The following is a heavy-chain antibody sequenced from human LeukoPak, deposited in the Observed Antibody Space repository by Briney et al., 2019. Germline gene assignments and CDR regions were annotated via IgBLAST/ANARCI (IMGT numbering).Heavy chain of an antibody. CDR3: ARAPYYYGSADV. Sequence: GGSLRLSSAASGFTFIDHYMDWVRQAPGRGLEWVGRTRNKANSYTTEYAASVQGRCTISRDDSKNSLHLQMNSLKTEDTAVYYCARAPYYYGSADVWGKGATVSISS. CDR2: TRNKANSYTT. V-gene: IGHV3-72*01. CDR1: GFTFIDHY. J-gene: IGHJ6*01. D-gene: IGHD3-10*01.